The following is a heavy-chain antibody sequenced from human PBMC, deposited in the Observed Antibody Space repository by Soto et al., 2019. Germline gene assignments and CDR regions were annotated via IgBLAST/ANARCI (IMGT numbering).Heavy chain of an antibody. D-gene: IGHD3-10*01. CDR3: ARETDYYGSGTSYCYGMDV. J-gene: IGHJ6*02. Sequence: QVQLVESGGGVVQPGRSLRLSCAASGFTFSSYAMHWVRQAPGKGLEWVAVISYDGSNKYYADSVKGRFTISRDNSKNTLYLQMHSLRAEDTAVYYCARETDYYGSGTSYCYGMDVWGQGTTVTVSS. CDR1: GFTFSSYA. V-gene: IGHV3-30-3*01. CDR2: ISYDGSNK.